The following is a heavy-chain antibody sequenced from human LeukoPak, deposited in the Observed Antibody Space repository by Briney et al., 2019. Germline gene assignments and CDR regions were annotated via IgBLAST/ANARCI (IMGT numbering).Heavy chain of an antibody. V-gene: IGHV4-30-2*01. J-gene: IGHJ3*02. CDR3: ARGITMIVPSAFDI. CDR2: IYHSGST. Sequence: SETLSLTCAVSGGSISSGGYSWSWIRQPPGKGLEWIGYIYHSGSTYYNPSLKSRVTISVDRPKNQFSLKLSSVTAADTAVYYCARGITMIVPSAFDIWGQGTMVTVSS. CDR1: GGSISSGGYS. D-gene: IGHD3-22*01.